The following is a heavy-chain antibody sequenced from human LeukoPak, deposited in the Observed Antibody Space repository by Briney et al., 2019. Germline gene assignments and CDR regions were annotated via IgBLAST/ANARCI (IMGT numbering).Heavy chain of an antibody. CDR3: ARVGSIVGAIHS. CDR2: MYTSGST. Sequence: SQTLSLTCTVSGGSISSGFFYWSWIRQPAGKGLEWIGRMYTSGSTDYNPSLKSRVTISLDASKNQFSLKLTSVTAADTAVYYCARVGSIVGAIHSWGQGTLVTVSS. CDR1: GGSISSGFFY. V-gene: IGHV4-61*02. D-gene: IGHD1-26*01. J-gene: IGHJ4*02.